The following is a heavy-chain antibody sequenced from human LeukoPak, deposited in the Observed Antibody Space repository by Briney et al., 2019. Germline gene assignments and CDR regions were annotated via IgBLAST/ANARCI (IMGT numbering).Heavy chain of an antibody. CDR2: IYSGGST. V-gene: IGHV3-53*01. D-gene: IGHD3-22*01. CDR1: GFTFSSYA. CDR3: ARIDYYDSSSDY. Sequence: GSLRLSCAASGFTFSSYAMSWVRQAPGKGLEWVSVIYSGGSTYYADSVKGRFTISRDNSKNTLYLQMNSLRAEDTAVYYCARIDYYDSSSDYWGQGTLVTVSS. J-gene: IGHJ4*02.